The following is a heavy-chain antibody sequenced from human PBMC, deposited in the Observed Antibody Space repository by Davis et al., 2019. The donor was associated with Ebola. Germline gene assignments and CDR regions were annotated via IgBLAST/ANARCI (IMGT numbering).Heavy chain of an antibody. CDR2: INHSGTT. Sequence: SETLSLTCAVYGESFSGFYWSWIRQPPGTGLEWIGEINHSGTTNYNPSLKSRVTISVDTSKNQFSLKLTSVTAADTAMYYCARGLGDCNGSGCSQRSDAFDFWSQGRLVTVSS. J-gene: IGHJ3*01. D-gene: IGHD2-15*01. V-gene: IGHV4-34*01. CDR1: GESFSGFY. CDR3: ARGLGDCNGSGCSQRSDAFDF.